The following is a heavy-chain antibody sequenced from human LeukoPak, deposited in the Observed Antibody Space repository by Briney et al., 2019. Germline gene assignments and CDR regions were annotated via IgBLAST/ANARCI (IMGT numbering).Heavy chain of an antibody. CDR2: ISYDGSNK. CDR3: ARGPGKQWLVGGVDY. Sequence: GGSLTLSCAATGFTFSSYAMHWVRQAPGKGLEGVAVISYDGSNKYYADSVKGRFTISRDNSKNTLYLQMNSLRAEDTAVYYCARGPGKQWLVGGVDYWGQGTLVTVSS. J-gene: IGHJ4*02. CDR1: GFTFSSYA. D-gene: IGHD6-19*01. V-gene: IGHV3-30*04.